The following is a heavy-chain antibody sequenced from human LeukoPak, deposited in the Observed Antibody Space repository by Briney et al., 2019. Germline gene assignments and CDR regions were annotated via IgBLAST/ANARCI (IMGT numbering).Heavy chain of an antibody. CDR1: GGSFSGYY. V-gene: IGHV4-34*01. CDR3: ARTRWFGSNWFDP. D-gene: IGHD3-10*01. Sequence: KPSETLSLTCAVYGGSFSGYYWSWIRQPPGKGLEWIGEISHSGSTNYNPSLKSRVTISVDTSKNQFSLKLSSVTAADTAVYYCARTRWFGSNWFDPWGQGTLVTVSS. CDR2: ISHSGST. J-gene: IGHJ5*02.